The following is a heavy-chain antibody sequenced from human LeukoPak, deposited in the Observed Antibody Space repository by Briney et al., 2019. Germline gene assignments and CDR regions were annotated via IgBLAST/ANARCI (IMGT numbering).Heavy chain of an antibody. CDR3: ARRSYSSSFWFGP. V-gene: IGHV4-31*03. CDR1: GGSISSGGYY. D-gene: IGHD6-6*01. J-gene: IGHJ5*02. CDR2: IYYSGST. Sequence: SETLSLTCTVSGGSISSGGYYWSWIRQHPGKGLEWIGYIYYSGSTYYNPSLKSRVTISVDTSKNQFSLKLSSVTAADTAVYYCARRSYSSSFWFGPWGQGTLVTVSS.